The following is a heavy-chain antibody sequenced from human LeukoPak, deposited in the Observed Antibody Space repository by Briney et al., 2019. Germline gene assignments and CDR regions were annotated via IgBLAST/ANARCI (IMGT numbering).Heavy chain of an antibody. CDR3: ARGGYCSSTSCYGGDY. CDR2: ISAYNGNT. Sequence: ASVKVSCKASGYTFTGYYMHWVRQAPGQGLEWMGWISAYNGNTNYAQKLQGRVTMTTDTPTSTAYMELRSLRSDDTAVYYCARGGYCSSTSCYGGDYWGQGTLVTVSS. CDR1: GYTFTGYY. V-gene: IGHV1-18*04. J-gene: IGHJ4*02. D-gene: IGHD2-2*01.